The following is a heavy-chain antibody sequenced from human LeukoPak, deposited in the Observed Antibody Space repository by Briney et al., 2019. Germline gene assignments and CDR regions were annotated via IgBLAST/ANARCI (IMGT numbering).Heavy chain of an antibody. CDR1: GGSISSYY. D-gene: IGHD3-3*01. CDR3: AREDYDDSGAWYFDL. J-gene: IGHJ2*01. CDR2: IYYSGST. Sequence: SETLSLTCTVSGGSISSYYWSWIRQPPGKGLEWIGYIYYSGSTNYNPSLKSRVTISVDKSKNQFSLKLSSVTAADTAVYYCAREDYDDSGAWYFDLWGRGTLVTVSS. V-gene: IGHV4-59*12.